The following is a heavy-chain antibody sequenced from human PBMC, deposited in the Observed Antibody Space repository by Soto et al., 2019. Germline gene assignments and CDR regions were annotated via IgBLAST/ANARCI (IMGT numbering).Heavy chain of an antibody. V-gene: IGHV3-23*01. CDR1: GFSFSRDA. D-gene: IGHD3-16*02. CDR2: ISGSGGST. J-gene: IGHJ4*02. Sequence: GGPLCPSSAAPGFSFSRDAMSWVRHAAGKGLEWVSAISGSGGSTYYADSVKGRFTISRDNSKNTVYLQMNSLRAEDTAVYYCAKDPLSYPGILYYWGQGTLVTVSS. CDR3: AKDPLSYPGILYY.